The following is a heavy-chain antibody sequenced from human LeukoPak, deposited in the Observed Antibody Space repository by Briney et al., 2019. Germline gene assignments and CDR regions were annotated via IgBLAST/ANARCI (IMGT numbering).Heavy chain of an antibody. V-gene: IGHV3-7*01. Sequence: GGSLRLSCAASGFTFSSYWMSWVRQAPGKGLEWLANINQDGSEMYYVDSVKGRFTISRDNGKNSLYLQINNLRADDTAVYYCARGQGSMIVVRTPSWYCDLWGRGTLVTVSS. D-gene: IGHD3-22*01. CDR2: INQDGSEM. J-gene: IGHJ2*01. CDR1: GFTFSSYW. CDR3: ARGQGSMIVVRTPSWYCDL.